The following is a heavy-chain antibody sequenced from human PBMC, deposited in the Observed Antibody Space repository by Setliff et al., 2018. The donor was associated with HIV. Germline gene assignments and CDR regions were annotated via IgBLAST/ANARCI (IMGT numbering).Heavy chain of an antibody. CDR2: INHSGST. Sequence: SETLSLTCAVYGESFSAYYWSWIRQPPGKGLEWIGQINHSGSTNYNPSLKTRVSISIDTSKNQFSLKLTSVTAADTAVYYCARDRLGPSTNHAEYYFDSWGQGALVTVSS. CDR3: ARDRLGPSTNHAEYYFDS. V-gene: IGHV4-34*01. J-gene: IGHJ4*02. D-gene: IGHD3-16*01. CDR1: GESFSAYY.